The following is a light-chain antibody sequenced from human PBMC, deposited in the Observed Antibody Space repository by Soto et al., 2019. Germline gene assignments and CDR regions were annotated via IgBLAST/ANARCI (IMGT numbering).Light chain of an antibody. V-gene: IGLV1-40*01. CDR2: GNS. CDR1: SNIGAAYD. CDR3: QSYDRNLRGWV. Sequence: QSVLAQPPSVSGAPGQRVTISCSNIGAAYDVHWYQQLPGTAPKLLIFGNSRQPSGVPDRFSGAKSGTSASLAITGLQAEDEADYYCQSYDRNLRGWVFGGGTKLTVL. J-gene: IGLJ3*02.